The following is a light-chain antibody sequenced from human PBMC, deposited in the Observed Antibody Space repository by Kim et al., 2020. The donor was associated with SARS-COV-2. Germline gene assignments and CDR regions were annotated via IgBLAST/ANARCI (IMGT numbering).Light chain of an antibody. CDR1: SLRSYY. V-gene: IGLV3-19*01. CDR3: NSRDSNDNVV. Sequence: VALGQTVRITCQGDSLRSYYATWYQQKPGQAPIVVIYGKNNRPSGIPDRFSGSSSGNTASLTITGTQAGDEADYYCNSRDSNDNVVFGGGTKVTVL. J-gene: IGLJ2*01. CDR2: GKN.